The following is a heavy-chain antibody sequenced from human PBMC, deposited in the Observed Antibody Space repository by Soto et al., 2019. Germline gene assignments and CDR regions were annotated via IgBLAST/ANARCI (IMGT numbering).Heavy chain of an antibody. J-gene: IGHJ6*02. V-gene: IGHV1-18*01. CDR2: ISAYNGNT. Sequence: ASVKVSCKASGYTFTSYGISWVRQAPGQGLEWMGWISAYNGNTNYAQKLQGRVTMTTDTSTSTAYKELRSLRSDDTAVYYCARDYDFWSGYPWDGMDVWGQGTTVTVSS. D-gene: IGHD3-3*01. CDR3: ARDYDFWSGYPWDGMDV. CDR1: GYTFTSYG.